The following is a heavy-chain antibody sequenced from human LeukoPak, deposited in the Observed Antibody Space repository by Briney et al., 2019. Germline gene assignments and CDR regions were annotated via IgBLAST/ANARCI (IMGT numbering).Heavy chain of an antibody. CDR1: GLAFSAYK. Sequence: GGSLRLSCAASGLAFSAYKMHWVRQAPRKGLVWVSRISTDGYTTDYADFVQGRFTASRDNTKNTWSLEMNSLRAEDTAVYYCVVGGSPGYWGQGTLVAVSS. D-gene: IGHD2-15*01. V-gene: IGHV3-74*01. J-gene: IGHJ4*02. CDR2: ISTDGYTT. CDR3: VVGGSPGY.